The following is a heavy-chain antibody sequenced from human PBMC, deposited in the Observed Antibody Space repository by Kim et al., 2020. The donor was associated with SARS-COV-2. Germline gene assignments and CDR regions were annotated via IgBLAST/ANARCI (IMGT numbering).Heavy chain of an antibody. D-gene: IGHD3-10*01. CDR2: IYTSGST. J-gene: IGHJ6*02. Sequence: SETLSLTCTVSGGSISSYYWSWIRQPAGKGLEWIGRIYTSGSTNYNPSLKSRVTMPVDTSKNQFSLKLSSVTAADTAVYYCARTLSPYYYGSGTLYGMDVWGQGTTVTVS. CDR3: ARTLSPYYYGSGTLYGMDV. V-gene: IGHV4-4*07. CDR1: GGSISSYY.